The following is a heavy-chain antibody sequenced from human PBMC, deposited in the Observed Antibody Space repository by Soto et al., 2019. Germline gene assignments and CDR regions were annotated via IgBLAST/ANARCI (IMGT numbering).Heavy chain of an antibody. CDR3: ARGASRASYGMDV. J-gene: IGHJ6*02. CDR2: INHSGSN. CDR1: GGSFSTYY. V-gene: IGHV4-34*01. Sequence: SETLSLTCVVSGGSFSTYYYNWIRQSPGKGLEWIGEINHSGSNNYSPSLKSRVTMSLDTSKNQFSLQLNSVTPEDTAVYYCARGASRASYGMDVWGQGTTVTVSS.